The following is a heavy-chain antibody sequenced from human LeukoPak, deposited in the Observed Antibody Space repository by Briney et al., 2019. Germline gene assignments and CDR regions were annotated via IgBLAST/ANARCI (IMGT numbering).Heavy chain of an antibody. CDR2: IYPGDSDT. Sequence: GESLKISCKGSGYSFTSYWIGWVRQMPGKGLEWMGIIYPGDSDTRYSPSFQGQVTISADKSISTAYLQRSSLKASDTAMYYCARICSSTSCSDAFDIWGQGTMVTVSS. CDR3: ARICSSTSCSDAFDI. D-gene: IGHD2-2*01. J-gene: IGHJ3*02. V-gene: IGHV5-51*01. CDR1: GYSFTSYW.